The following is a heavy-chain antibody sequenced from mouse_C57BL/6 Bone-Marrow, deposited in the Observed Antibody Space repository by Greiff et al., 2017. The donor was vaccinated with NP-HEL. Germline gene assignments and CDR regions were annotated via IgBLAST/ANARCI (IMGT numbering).Heavy chain of an antibody. CDR1: GYTFTDYY. CDR3: GREGYGNYDY. D-gene: IGHD2-10*02. Sequence: EVQLQQSGPVLVKPGASVKMSCKASGYTFTDYYMNWVKQSPGKSLEWIGVINPYNGGTSYNQKFKGKATLTVDKSSSTAYMELNSLTSEDSAVYYCGREGYGNYDYWGQGTTLTVSS. V-gene: IGHV1-19*01. CDR2: INPYNGGT. J-gene: IGHJ2*01.